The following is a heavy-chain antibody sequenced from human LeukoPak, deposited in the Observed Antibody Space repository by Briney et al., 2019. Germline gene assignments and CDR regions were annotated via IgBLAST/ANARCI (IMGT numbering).Heavy chain of an antibody. Sequence: GGSLRLSCAASGFTFSDYYMSWIRQAPGKGLEWVSYISSSGSTIYYADSVKGRFTISGDNAKNSLYLQMNSLRAEDTAVYYCASMCSGGSCYSGLDAFDIWGQGTMVTVSS. V-gene: IGHV3-11*01. CDR3: ASMCSGGSCYSGLDAFDI. J-gene: IGHJ3*02. CDR1: GFTFSDYY. CDR2: ISSSGSTI. D-gene: IGHD2-15*01.